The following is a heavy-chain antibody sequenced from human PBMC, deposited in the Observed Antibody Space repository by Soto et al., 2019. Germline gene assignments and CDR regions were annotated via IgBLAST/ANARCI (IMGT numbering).Heavy chain of an antibody. CDR2: ISAYNGNT. D-gene: IGHD3-22*01. CDR1: GYTFTSYG. Sequence: ASVKVSCKASGYTFTSYGISWVRQAPGQGLEWMGWISAYNGNTNYAQKLQGRVTMTTDTSTSTAYMELRSLRSDDTAVYYCASSFPYYDSSGYYPFDYWGQGTLVTVSS. J-gene: IGHJ4*02. CDR3: ASSFPYYDSSGYYPFDY. V-gene: IGHV1-18*01.